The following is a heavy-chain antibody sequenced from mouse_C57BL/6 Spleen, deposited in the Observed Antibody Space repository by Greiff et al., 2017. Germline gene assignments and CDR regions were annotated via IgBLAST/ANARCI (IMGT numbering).Heavy chain of an antibody. J-gene: IGHJ2*01. CDR3: ARSDGSSYEGY. CDR1: GYTFTSYW. V-gene: IGHV1-64*01. CDR2: IHPNSGST. Sequence: VQLQQSGAELVKPGASVKLSCKASGYTFTSYWMHWVKQRPGQGLEGIGMIHPNSGSTNYNEKFKSKATLTVDKSSSTAYMQLSSLTSEDSAVYYCARSDGSSYEGYWGQGTTLTVSS. D-gene: IGHD1-1*01.